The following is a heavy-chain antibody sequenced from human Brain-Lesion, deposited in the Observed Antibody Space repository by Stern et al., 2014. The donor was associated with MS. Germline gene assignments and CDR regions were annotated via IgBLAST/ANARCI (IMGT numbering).Heavy chain of an antibody. CDR1: GGSISSGGYY. CDR2: IFNSGST. D-gene: IGHD2-2*01. V-gene: IGHV4-61*02. J-gene: IGHJ6*02. CDR3: ARGRVVPGFQYYATDV. Sequence: VQLEESGPGLVKPSQTLSLSCTVSGGSISSGGYYWSWIRQPAGKGLEWIGRIFNSGSTSYNPSLQSRVTISIDTSKNQFSLRLTSMTAADTAVYYCARGRVVPGFQYYATDVWGQGTTVIVSS.